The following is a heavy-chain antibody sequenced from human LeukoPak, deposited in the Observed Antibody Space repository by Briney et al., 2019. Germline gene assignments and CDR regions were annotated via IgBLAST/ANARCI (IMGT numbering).Heavy chain of an antibody. J-gene: IGHJ4*02. CDR2: IYYSGST. V-gene: IGHV4-59*01. CDR3: ARDYQGGYGDKTVDY. Sequence: SETLSLTCTVSGGSISSYYWSWIRQPPGKGLEWIGYIYYSGSTNYNPSLKSRVTISVDTSKNQFSLKLSSVTAADTAAYYCARDYQGGYGDKTVDYWGQGTLVTVSS. CDR1: GGSISSYY. D-gene: IGHD5-18*01.